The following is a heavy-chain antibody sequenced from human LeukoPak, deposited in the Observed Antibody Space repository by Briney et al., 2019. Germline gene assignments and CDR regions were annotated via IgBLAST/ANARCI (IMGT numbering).Heavy chain of an antibody. CDR1: RFTFDDYA. Sequence: PGGSLRLSCAASRFTFDDYAMHRVRQAPGKGREGVSGISLNSGSIGYADSVKGRFTMSRDNAKNSLYLQMNSLRAEDTDLYYCAKGVRITMVRGAFDIWGQGTMVTVSS. J-gene: IGHJ3*02. CDR3: AKGVRITMVRGAFDI. D-gene: IGHD3-10*01. V-gene: IGHV3-9*01. CDR2: ISLNSGSI.